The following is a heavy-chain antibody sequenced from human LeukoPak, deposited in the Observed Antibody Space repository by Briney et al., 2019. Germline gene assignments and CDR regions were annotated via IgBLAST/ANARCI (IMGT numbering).Heavy chain of an antibody. CDR1: GYTFTNYA. Sequence: ASVKVSCKASGYTFTNYAMHWVRQAPGQRLEWMGWINAGNGNTKYSQKFQGRVTMTRDTSISTAYMELSRLRSDDTAVYYCARDKRTIFGVVTPAYYYYGMDVWGQGTTVTVSS. CDR3: ARDKRTIFGVVTPAYYYYGMDV. CDR2: INAGNGNT. V-gene: IGHV1-3*01. J-gene: IGHJ6*02. D-gene: IGHD3-3*01.